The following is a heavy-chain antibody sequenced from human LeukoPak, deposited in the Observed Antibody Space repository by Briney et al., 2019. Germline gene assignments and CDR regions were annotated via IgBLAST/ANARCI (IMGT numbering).Heavy chain of an antibody. J-gene: IGHJ4*02. CDR2: ISGSGGST. CDR3: AKDQYYDSSGYYYHYFDY. CDR1: GFTFSSYA. D-gene: IGHD3-22*01. Sequence: GASLRLSCAASGFTFSSYAMSWVRQAPGKGLEWVSAISGSGGSTYYAGSVKGRFTISRDNSKNTLYLQMNSLRAEDTAVYYCAKDQYYDSSGYYYHYFDYRGQGTLVTVSS. V-gene: IGHV3-23*01.